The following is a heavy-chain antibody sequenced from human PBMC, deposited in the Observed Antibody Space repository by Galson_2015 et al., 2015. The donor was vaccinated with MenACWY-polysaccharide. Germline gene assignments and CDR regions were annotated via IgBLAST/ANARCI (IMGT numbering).Heavy chain of an antibody. J-gene: IGHJ4*02. D-gene: IGHD2-15*01. CDR2: SRSHNSKQ. CDR1: GLTFSRDG. V-gene: IGHV3-30-3*01. Sequence: SLRLSCAASGLTFSRDGFHWVRQAPGKGLEWVAVSRSHNSKQFYADSVKGRFTASRDESTSTLYLQMNSLRPEDTAVYYCARDRPDCSVGTCLPGNYFDYWGQGTLVTVSS. CDR3: ARDRPDCSVGTCLPGNYFDY.